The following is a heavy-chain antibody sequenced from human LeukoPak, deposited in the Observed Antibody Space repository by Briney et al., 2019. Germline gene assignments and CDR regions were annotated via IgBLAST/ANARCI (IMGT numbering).Heavy chain of an antibody. V-gene: IGHV3-48*03. CDR2: ISSSGSTI. D-gene: IGHD6-13*01. CDR1: GFTFSSYE. Sequence: PGGSLRLSCAASGFTFSSYEMNWVRQAPGKGLEWVSYISSSGSTIYYADSVKGRFTISRDNAKNSLYLQMNSLRAEDTAVYYCARLFQAVPGSSWGWGYYFYYWGQGTLVTVSS. CDR3: ARLFQAVPGSSWGWGYYFYY. J-gene: IGHJ4*02.